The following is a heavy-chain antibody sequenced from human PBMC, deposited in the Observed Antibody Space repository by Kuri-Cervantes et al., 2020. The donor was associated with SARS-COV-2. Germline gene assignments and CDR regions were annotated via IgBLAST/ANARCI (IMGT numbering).Heavy chain of an antibody. V-gene: IGHV3-21*01. Sequence: GESLKISCAASGFTFSRYSMNWVRQAPGKGLEWVSSISSSSSYIYYADSVKGRFTIPRDNAKNSLYLQMNSLKAEDTGVYYCAIEERGEYLDLWGQGTLVTVSS. J-gene: IGHJ4*02. CDR2: ISSSSSYI. D-gene: IGHD1-1*01. CDR1: GFTFSRYS. CDR3: AIEERGEYLDL.